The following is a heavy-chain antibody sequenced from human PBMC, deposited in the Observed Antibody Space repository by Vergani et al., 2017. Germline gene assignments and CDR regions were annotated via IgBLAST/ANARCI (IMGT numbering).Heavy chain of an antibody. J-gene: IGHJ4*02. CDR1: GFTVSSNY. Sequence: EVQLVETGGGLIQPGGSLRLSCAASGFTVSSNYMSWVRQAPGKGLEWVSSISSSSSYIYYADSVKGRFTISRDNAKNSLYLQMNSLRAEDTAVYYCARDDTVTPHWGQGTLVTVSS. CDR3: ARDDTVTPH. CDR2: ISSSSSYI. D-gene: IGHD4-17*01. V-gene: IGHV3-21*01.